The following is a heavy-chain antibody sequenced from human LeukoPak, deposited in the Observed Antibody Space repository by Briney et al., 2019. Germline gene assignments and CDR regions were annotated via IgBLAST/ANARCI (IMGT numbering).Heavy chain of an antibody. J-gene: IGHJ4*02. CDR2: IYHSGST. CDR3: ASNRPGEYFDY. D-gene: IGHD7-27*01. Sequence: GSLRLSCAASGFTFSSYAMSWVRQPPGKGLEWIGEIYHSGSTNYNPSLKSRVTISVDKSKNQFSLKLSSVTAADTAVYYCASNRPGEYFDYWGQGTLVTVSS. CDR1: GFTFSSYAM. V-gene: IGHV4-4*02.